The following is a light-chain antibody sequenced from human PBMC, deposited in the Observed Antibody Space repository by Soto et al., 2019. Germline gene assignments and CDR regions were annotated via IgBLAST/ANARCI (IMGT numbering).Light chain of an antibody. CDR3: QQYESYSIT. V-gene: IGKV1-5*03. CDR1: QNIVSW. Sequence: DLQMTQSPSTLSASVGDRVTITCRASQNIVSWLAWYQQKPGKAPKLLIYKASSLESGVPSRFSGSGSGTEFTLTISSLQPDDFATYYCQQYESYSITFGGGTKVEIK. J-gene: IGKJ4*01. CDR2: KAS.